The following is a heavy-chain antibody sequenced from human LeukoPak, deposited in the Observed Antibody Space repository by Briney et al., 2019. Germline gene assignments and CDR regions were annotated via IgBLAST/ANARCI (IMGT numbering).Heavy chain of an antibody. CDR1: GFTFSSYG. CDR3: ARDSDSSGWPALFDY. CDR2: IWYDGSNK. Sequence: PGGSLRLSCAASGFTFSSYGMHWVRQAPGKGLEWVAVIWYDGSNKYYADSVKGRFTISRDNSKNTLYLQMNSLRAGDTAVYYCARDSDSSGWPALFDYWGQGTLVTVSS. V-gene: IGHV3-33*01. J-gene: IGHJ4*02. D-gene: IGHD6-19*01.